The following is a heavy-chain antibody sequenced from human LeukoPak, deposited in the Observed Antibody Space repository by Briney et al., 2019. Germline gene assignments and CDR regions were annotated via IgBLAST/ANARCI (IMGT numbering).Heavy chain of an antibody. Sequence: GGSLRLSCSISGFTIRSYWMSWVRQAPGKGLEWVANIKEDGSETNYVDSVKGRFTISRDNAKNSLYLQMNSLRAEDTAVYYCARDQHYFDYWGQGTLVTVSS. V-gene: IGHV3-7*01. CDR1: GFTIRSYW. CDR2: IKEDGSET. CDR3: ARDQHYFDY. J-gene: IGHJ4*02.